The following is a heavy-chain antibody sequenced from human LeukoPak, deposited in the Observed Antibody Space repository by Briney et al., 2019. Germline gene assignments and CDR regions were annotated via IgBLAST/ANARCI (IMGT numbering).Heavy chain of an antibody. CDR2: IYHSGST. Sequence: SETLSLTCTVSGYSISSGYYWGWIRQPPGKGLEWIGSIYHSGSTYYNPSLKSRVTISVDTSKNQFSLKLSSVTAADTAVYYCAIQAAAGFYYFDYWGQGTLVTVSS. CDR3: AIQAAAGFYYFDY. V-gene: IGHV4-38-2*02. CDR1: GYSISSGYY. J-gene: IGHJ4*02. D-gene: IGHD6-13*01.